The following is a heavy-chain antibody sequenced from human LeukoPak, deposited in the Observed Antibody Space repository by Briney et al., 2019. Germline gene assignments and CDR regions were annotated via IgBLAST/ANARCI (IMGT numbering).Heavy chain of an antibody. CDR3: AKDSWQPGYYYGMDV. Sequence: GGSLRLSCAASGFTFSSYAMSWVRQAPGKGLGWVSAISGSGGSTYYADSVKGRFTISRDNSKNTLYLQMNSLRAEDTAVYYCAKDSWQPGYYYGMDVWGQGTTVTVSS. CDR1: GFTFSSYA. J-gene: IGHJ6*02. CDR2: ISGSGGST. V-gene: IGHV3-23*01.